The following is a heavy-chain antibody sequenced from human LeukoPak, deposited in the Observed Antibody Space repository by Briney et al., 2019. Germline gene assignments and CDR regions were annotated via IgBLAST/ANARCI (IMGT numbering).Heavy chain of an antibody. Sequence: GESLKISCKGSGYSFTSYWIGWVRQMPGKGLEWMGITYPGDSDTRYSPSFQGQVTISADKSISTAYLQWSSLKASDTAMYYCARPVGPYCGGDCYSDYWGQGTLVTVSS. CDR3: ARPVGPYCGGDCYSDY. D-gene: IGHD2-21*01. V-gene: IGHV5-51*01. CDR1: GYSFTSYW. CDR2: TYPGDSDT. J-gene: IGHJ4*02.